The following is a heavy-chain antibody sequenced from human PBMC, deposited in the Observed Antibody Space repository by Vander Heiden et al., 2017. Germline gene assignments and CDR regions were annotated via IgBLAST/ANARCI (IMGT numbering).Heavy chain of an antibody. Sequence: EVQLVESGGGLVQPGGSLRLSCVASGFTFSSYWMHWFRQAPGEGLVWVSRIKSDGSSTSYADSVKGRFTISRDNAKNTLYLQMNSLRAQDTAVYYCARGNDYYDSTGFYYVGAVDYWGQGILVTVSS. CDR1: GFTFSSYW. V-gene: IGHV3-74*01. D-gene: IGHD3-22*01. J-gene: IGHJ4*02. CDR2: IKSDGSST. CDR3: ARGNDYYDSTGFYYVGAVDY.